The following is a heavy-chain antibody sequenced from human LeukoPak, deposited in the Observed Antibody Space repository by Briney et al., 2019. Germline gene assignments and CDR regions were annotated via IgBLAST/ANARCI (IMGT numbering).Heavy chain of an antibody. CDR2: INHSGST. CDR1: GGSFSGYY. J-gene: IGHJ5*02. D-gene: IGHD3-10*01. CDR3: ARGWRRLFNGSGSYFSISRSWFAL. V-gene: IGHV4-34*01. Sequence: SEPLSLTCAVYGGSFSGYYWSWIRQPPGKGLEWIGEINHSGSTNYNPSLKSRVTISVDTSKNQFSLKLSSVTAADTAVYYCARGWRRLFNGSGSYFSISRSWFALGGQNPGHTVSS.